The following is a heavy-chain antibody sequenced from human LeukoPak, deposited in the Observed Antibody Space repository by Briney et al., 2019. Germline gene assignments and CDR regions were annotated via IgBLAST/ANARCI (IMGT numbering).Heavy chain of an antibody. J-gene: IGHJ4*02. V-gene: IGHV3-23*01. D-gene: IGHD6-19*01. CDR2: ISGSGGST. Sequence: GGSLRLSCAASGFTFSSYAMSWVRQAPGKGLEWVSAISGSGGSTYYADSVKGRFTISRDNSKNTLYLQMNSLRAEDTAVYYCARDKYSSGWYGDYWGQGTLVTVSS. CDR1: GFTFSSYA. CDR3: ARDKYSSGWYGDY.